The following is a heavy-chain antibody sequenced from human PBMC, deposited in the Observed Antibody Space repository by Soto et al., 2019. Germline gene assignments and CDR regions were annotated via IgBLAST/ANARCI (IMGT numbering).Heavy chain of an antibody. CDR1: GFTFSSYS. J-gene: IGHJ5*02. V-gene: IGHV3-21*01. Sequence: TGGSLRLSCAASGFTFSSYSMNWVRQAPGKGLEWVSSISSSSSYIYYADSVKGRFTISRDNAKNSLYLQMNSLRAKDTAVYYCARAGPRSAAWYYYGSGSSLPNWFDPWGQGTLVTVSS. CDR2: ISSSSSYI. D-gene: IGHD3-10*01. CDR3: ARAGPRSAAWYYYGSGSSLPNWFDP.